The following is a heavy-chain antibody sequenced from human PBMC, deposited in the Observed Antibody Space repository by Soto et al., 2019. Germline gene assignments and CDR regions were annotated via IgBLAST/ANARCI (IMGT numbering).Heavy chain of an antibody. CDR2: IYYSGST. J-gene: IGHJ5*02. D-gene: IGHD2-21*02. Sequence: QLQLQESGPGLVKPSETLSLTCTVSGGSISSSSYYWGWIRQPPGQGLEWIGSIYYSGSTYYNPSLKSRVTISVDTSKNQFSLKLSSVTAADTAVYYCARLGGNSGINWFDPWGQGTLVTVSS. CDR1: GGSISSSSYY. V-gene: IGHV4-39*01. CDR3: ARLGGNSGINWFDP.